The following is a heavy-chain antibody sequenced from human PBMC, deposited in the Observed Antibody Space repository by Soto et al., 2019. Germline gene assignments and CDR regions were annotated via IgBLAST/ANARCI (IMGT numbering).Heavy chain of an antibody. CDR1: GDSVSNHF. V-gene: IGHV4-59*08. J-gene: IGHJ4*02. D-gene: IGHD2-21*01. CDR2: IHYSGTA. Sequence: QVHLQESGPGLVRPSETLSLTCTVSGDSVSNHFWSWIRQPPGKGLEWIAFIHYSGTANYTPSLTSRVTISVDTPKNQFSLRLTSVTAADTAVYYCARHPRTSGGERTFDYWGQGTMVAVSS. CDR3: ARHPRTSGGERTFDY.